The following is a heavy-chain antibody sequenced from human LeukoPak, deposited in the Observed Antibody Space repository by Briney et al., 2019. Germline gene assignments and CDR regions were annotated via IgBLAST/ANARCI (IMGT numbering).Heavy chain of an antibody. V-gene: IGHV3-23*01. CDR3: AASVVTAIPENSDY. Sequence: GGSLRLSCAASVFTFSSYAMSWVRQAPGKGLEGVSAITCSGCSTYYADSVKGRFTIHRDNSKNSLYLQMNSLRAEETAVYYCAASVVTAIPENSDYTGERTLVTASS. CDR1: VFTFSSYA. D-gene: IGHD2-21*02. J-gene: IGHJ4*02. CDR2: ITCSGCST.